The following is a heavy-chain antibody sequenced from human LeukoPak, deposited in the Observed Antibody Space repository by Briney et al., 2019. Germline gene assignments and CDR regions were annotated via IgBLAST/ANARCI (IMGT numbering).Heavy chain of an antibody. CDR3: ARAPTITTIFDC. CDR1: EFTVSSNY. Sequence: GGSLRLSCAASEFTVSSNYMSWVRQAPGKGLEWVAIIYAGGTTHYADSVKGRFTISRDNSRNTLYLRMNILRAEGTAVYYCARAPTITTIFDCWGQGTLVTVSS. V-gene: IGHV3-66*01. CDR2: IYAGGTT. J-gene: IGHJ4*02. D-gene: IGHD4-11*01.